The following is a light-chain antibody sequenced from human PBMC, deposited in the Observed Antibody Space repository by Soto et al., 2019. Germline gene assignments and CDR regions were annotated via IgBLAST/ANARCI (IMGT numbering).Light chain of an antibody. V-gene: IGKV3-15*01. Sequence: EVVMTQSPATLSVSPGEGATLSCRASQSVRSNLAWYQKKPGQSHRLLIYGASTRATAVPARFSGSGSGTEFTLTISSLQPEDVATYYCQKYNSAPFTFGPGTKVDIK. J-gene: IGKJ3*01. CDR3: QKYNSAPFT. CDR1: QSVRSN. CDR2: GAS.